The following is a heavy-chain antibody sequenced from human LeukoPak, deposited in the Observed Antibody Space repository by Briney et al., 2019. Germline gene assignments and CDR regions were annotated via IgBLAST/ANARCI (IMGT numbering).Heavy chain of an antibody. V-gene: IGHV3-66*02. CDR1: GVTVSSNY. CDR2: IYSGGST. Sequence: PGGSLRLSCAASGVTVSSNYMSWVRQAPGKGLEWVSVIYSGGSTYYVDSVKGRFTISRDNSRNTLYLQMNGLRVEDTAVYYCARYSKGVMPWGQGTLVIVSS. J-gene: IGHJ4*02. D-gene: IGHD3-16*01. CDR3: ARYSKGVMP.